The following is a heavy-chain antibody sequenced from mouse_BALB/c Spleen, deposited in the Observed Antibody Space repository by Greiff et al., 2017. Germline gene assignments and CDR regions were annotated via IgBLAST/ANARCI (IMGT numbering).Heavy chain of an antibody. J-gene: IGHJ4*01. CDR1: GFNIKDTY. CDR2: IDPANGNT. D-gene: IGHD1-1*01. Sequence: EVKLQESGAELVKPGASVKLSCTASGFNIKDTYMHWVKQRPEQGLEWIGRIDPANGNTKYDPKFQGKATITADTSSNTAYLQLSSLTSEDTAVYYCASPYYYGSSEAMDYWGQGTSVTVSS. V-gene: IGHV14-3*02. CDR3: ASPYYYGSSEAMDY.